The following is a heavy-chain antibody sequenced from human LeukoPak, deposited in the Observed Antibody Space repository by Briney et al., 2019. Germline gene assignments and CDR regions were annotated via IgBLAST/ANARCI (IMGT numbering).Heavy chain of an antibody. Sequence: PGRSLRLSCAASGFTFSSYGMHWVRQAPGKGLEWVAVISYDGSNKYYADSVKGRFTISRDNSKNTLYLQMNSLRAEDTAVYYCAKAGAPYDYVWGSYRYTGLEYYFDYWGHGTLVTVSS. CDR3: AKAGAPYDYVWGSYRYTGLEYYFDY. CDR2: ISYDGSNK. V-gene: IGHV3-30*18. CDR1: GFTFSSYG. D-gene: IGHD3-16*02. J-gene: IGHJ4*01.